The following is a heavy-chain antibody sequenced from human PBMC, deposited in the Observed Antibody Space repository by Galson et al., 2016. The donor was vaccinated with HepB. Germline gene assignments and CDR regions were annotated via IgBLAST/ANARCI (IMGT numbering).Heavy chain of an antibody. Sequence: SVKVSCKASGYTFTAYYIHWVRQAPGQGLEWMGIINPNGGATNYAQNFQGRLSMVRDTSTNTVDMELTSLRFEDTAVYYCVRGRFDGGGGYSTVPWFDLWGQGTLVIGS. CDR3: VRGRFDGGGGYSTVPWFDL. J-gene: IGHJ5*02. CDR1: GYTFTAYY. CDR2: INPNGGAT. V-gene: IGHV1-46*01. D-gene: IGHD2-8*02.